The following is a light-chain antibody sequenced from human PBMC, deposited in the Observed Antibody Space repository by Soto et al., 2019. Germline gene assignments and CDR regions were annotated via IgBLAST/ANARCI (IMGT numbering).Light chain of an antibody. Sequence: DIQMTQSPCSLSASVGDRVTITCQTSKDIKNYLHWYQQKPGQAPKLLIDGASNLETGAPLRFSGSGSGTDFTFTISSLQPEDIATYYCQPSDHLPWTFGQGTKVEIQ. CDR3: QPSDHLPWT. J-gene: IGKJ1*01. V-gene: IGKV1-33*01. CDR1: KDIKNY. CDR2: GAS.